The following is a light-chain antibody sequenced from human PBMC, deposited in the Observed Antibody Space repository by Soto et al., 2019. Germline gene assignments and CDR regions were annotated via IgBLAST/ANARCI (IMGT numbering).Light chain of an antibody. Sequence: DIQMTQSPSSVSASVGDRVTMTCRASQGINNYLAWYQQKPGKAPNLLIYAASTLQSGVPSRFSGSGSGTEFTLTISSLRPEDFATYYCHQLNSYPQTFGQGTKVDIK. CDR2: AAS. V-gene: IGKV1-9*01. CDR3: HQLNSYPQT. CDR1: QGINNY. J-gene: IGKJ1*01.